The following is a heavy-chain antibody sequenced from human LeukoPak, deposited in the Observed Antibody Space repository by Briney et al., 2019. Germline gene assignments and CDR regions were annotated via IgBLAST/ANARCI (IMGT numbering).Heavy chain of an antibody. D-gene: IGHD7-27*01. Sequence: SETLSLTCTVSGDSISSSNYYWGWIRQPPGKGLEWIGSMYYSGRTYYNPSLKSRVTISVDTSKNQVSLKLSSVTAADTAVYYCARDAGATDAFDIWGQGTMVTVSS. CDR2: MYYSGRT. CDR1: GDSISSSNYY. CDR3: ARDAGATDAFDI. J-gene: IGHJ3*02. V-gene: IGHV4-39*02.